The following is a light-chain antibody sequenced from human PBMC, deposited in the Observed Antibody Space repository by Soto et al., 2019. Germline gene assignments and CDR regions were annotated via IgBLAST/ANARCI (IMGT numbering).Light chain of an antibody. V-gene: IGKV4-1*01. Sequence: DIVMTQSPDSLAVSLGERATINCKSSQSVLYSSNNKNYLAWYQQKPGQPPKLLIYWASTRESGVPDRFSGSGSGTDFTLKISRVEAEDVGVYYCMQGTHWPFGGGTKVDIK. CDR1: QSVLYSSNNKNY. CDR2: WAS. CDR3: MQGTHWP. J-gene: IGKJ4*01.